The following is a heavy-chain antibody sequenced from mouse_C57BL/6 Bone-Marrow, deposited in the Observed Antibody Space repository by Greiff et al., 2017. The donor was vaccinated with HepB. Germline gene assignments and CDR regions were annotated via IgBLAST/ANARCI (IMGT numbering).Heavy chain of an antibody. D-gene: IGHD1-1*01. CDR1: GYAFTNYL. V-gene: IGHV1-54*01. J-gene: IGHJ2*01. CDR2: INPGSGGT. Sequence: QVQLQQSGAELVRPGTSVKVSCKASGYAFTNYLIEWVKQRPGQGLEWIGVINPGSGGTNYNEKFKGKATLTADKSSSTAYMQLSSLTSEDSAVYFCARCYYYGRSYDPFFDYWGQGTTLTVSS. CDR3: ARCYYYGRSYDPFFDY.